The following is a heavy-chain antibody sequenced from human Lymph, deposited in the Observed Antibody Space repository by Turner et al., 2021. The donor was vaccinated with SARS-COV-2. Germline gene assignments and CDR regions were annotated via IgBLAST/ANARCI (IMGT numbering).Heavy chain of an antibody. CDR3: ARHAFGSGSYYPDDY. D-gene: IGHD3-10*01. CDR2: IYYSGST. Sequence: QLQLPESGPVLVMPSETLSLTCPVLGGSISSSGYYWGWIRQPPGKGLGWIGTIYYSGSTYYNPSLKSRVTISVDTSKNQFSLKLSSVTAADTAVYSCARHAFGSGSYYPDDYWGQGTLVTVSS. V-gene: IGHV4-39*01. J-gene: IGHJ4*02. CDR1: GGSISSSGYY.